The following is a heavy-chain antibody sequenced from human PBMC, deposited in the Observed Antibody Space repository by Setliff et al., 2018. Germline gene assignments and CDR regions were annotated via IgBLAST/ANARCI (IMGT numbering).Heavy chain of an antibody. J-gene: IGHJ5*02. CDR3: ARHPYYYGSGTYLDNNNRWFDP. D-gene: IGHD3-10*01. Sequence: GESLKISCKGSGYSFSTCWIGWVRQMPGKGPEWMGIIYPGDSITRYSPSFQGQVTISVDKSINTAYLQWSSLRASDTAIYYCARHPYYYGSGTYLDNNNRWFDPWGQGTLVTVS. CDR2: IYPGDSIT. CDR1: GYSFSTCW. V-gene: IGHV5-51*01.